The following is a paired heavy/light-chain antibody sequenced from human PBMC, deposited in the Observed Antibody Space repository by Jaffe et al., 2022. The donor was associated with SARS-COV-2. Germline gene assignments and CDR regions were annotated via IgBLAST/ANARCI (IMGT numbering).Light chain of an antibody. CDR3: SSYTSSSYVV. CDR2: DVS. V-gene: IGLV2-14*01. CDR1: SSDVGGYNY. J-gene: IGLJ2*01. Sequence: QSALTQPASVSGSPGQSITISCTGTSSDVGGYNYVSWYQQHPGKAPKLMIYDVSNRPSGVSNRFSGSKSGNTASLTISGLQAEDEADYYCSSYTSSSYVVFGGGTKLTVL.
Heavy chain of an antibody. D-gene: IGHD3-3*01. V-gene: IGHV4-59*01. J-gene: IGHJ6*02. CDR1: GGSISSYY. CDR3: ARGSGWYYDFWSDPLGSGYYGMDV. Sequence: QVQLQESGPGLVKPSETLSLTCTVSGGSISSYYWSWIRQPPGKGLEWIGYIYYSGSTNYNPSLKSRVTISVDTSKNQFSLKLSSVTAADTAVYYCARGSGWYYDFWSDPLGSGYYGMDVWGQGTTVTVSS. CDR2: IYYSGST.